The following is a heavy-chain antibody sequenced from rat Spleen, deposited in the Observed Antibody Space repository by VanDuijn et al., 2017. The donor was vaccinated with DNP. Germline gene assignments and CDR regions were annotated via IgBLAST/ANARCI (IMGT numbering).Heavy chain of an antibody. CDR1: GFSITNNFK. V-gene: IGHV3-3*01. CDR2: VTNAGST. CDR3: AIQLGVFDY. J-gene: IGHJ2*01. D-gene: IGHD5-1*01. Sequence: EVLLQESGPGLVKPSQSLSLTCSVTGFSITNNFKWSWIRKFPGNKLEWMGYVTNAGSTHYNPSLKSRISITTDTSKNQFFLQVNSVDTKDTATYYCAIQLGVFDYWDQGVMVTVSS.